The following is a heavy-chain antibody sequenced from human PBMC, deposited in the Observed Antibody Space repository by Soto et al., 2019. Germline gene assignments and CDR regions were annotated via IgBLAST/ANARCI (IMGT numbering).Heavy chain of an antibody. V-gene: IGHV1-18*01. D-gene: IGHD6-6*01. CDR3: ARRDSTSSFIFDS. CDR2: ITTHNGNT. CDR1: GYTFTSYG. J-gene: IGHJ4*02. Sequence: ASVKVFCKASGYTFTSYGITWVRHAPGQGLEWMGWITTHNGNTNYAQKFQGRVTMTTDTSTSTASMELRSLRSDDTAVYYCARRDSTSSFIFDSWGQGTLVTVSS.